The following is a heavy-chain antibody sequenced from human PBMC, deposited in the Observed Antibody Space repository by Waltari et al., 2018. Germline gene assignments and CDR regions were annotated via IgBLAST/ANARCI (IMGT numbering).Heavy chain of an antibody. CDR3: ARHGRVVDVVVVVAATTIDY. CDR2: IFESGST. V-gene: IGHV4-39*01. D-gene: IGHD2-15*01. J-gene: IGHJ4*02. Sequence: QLQLQESGPGLVKPSETLSLTCTVSGDSLSSSTYYWGWIRPPPGKGLEWIGSIFESGSTYYNPSFYSRVTISVDTSKNQFSLQLSSVTAADTAVYYCARHGRVVDVVVVVAATTIDYWGQGTLVTVSS. CDR1: GDSLSSSTYY.